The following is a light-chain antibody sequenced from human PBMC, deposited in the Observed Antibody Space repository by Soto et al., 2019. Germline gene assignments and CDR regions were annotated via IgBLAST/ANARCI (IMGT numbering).Light chain of an antibody. CDR1: SSDVGGYNY. CDR3: SSYRSGGTFV. CDR2: VVS. V-gene: IGLV2-14*01. Sequence: QSVLTQPASVSGSPGQSIAISCTGTSSDVGGYNYVSWHQQHPGKAPKVLISVVSNRPSGVSNRFSGSKSGNTASLTISGLQAEDEADYYCSSYRSGGTFVFGSGTKLTLL. J-gene: IGLJ1*01.